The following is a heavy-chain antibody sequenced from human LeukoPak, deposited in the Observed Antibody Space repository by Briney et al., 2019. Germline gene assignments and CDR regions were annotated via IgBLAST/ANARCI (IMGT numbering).Heavy chain of an antibody. CDR3: ARDRYLNYYDSSGYPIDY. CDR2: IYSSGST. V-gene: IGHV4-4*07. J-gene: IGHJ4*02. D-gene: IGHD3-22*01. Sequence: SETLSLTCTVSGGSISSYYWSWIRQPAGKGLEWIGRIYSSGSTNYNPSLKSRVTMSIDTSKNQFSLKLSSVTAADTAVYYCARDRYLNYYDSSGYPIDYWGQGTLVTVSS. CDR1: GGSISSYY.